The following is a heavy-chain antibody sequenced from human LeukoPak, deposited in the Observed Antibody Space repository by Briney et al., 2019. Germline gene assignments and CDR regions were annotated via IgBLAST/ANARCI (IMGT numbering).Heavy chain of an antibody. V-gene: IGHV4-4*02. D-gene: IGHD3-22*01. J-gene: IGHJ3*02. CDR1: GGSISSSNW. CDR2: IYHSGST. CDR3: AVTYYYDSSGYYSVAFDI. Sequence: SGTLSLTCAVSGGSISSSNWWSWVRQPPGKGLEWIGEIYHSGSTNYNPSLKSRVTISVDKSKNQFSLKLSSVTAADTAVYYCAVTYYYDSSGYYSVAFDIWGQGTMVTVSS.